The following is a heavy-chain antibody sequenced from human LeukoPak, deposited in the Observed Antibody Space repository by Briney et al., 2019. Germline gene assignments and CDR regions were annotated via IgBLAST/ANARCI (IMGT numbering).Heavy chain of an antibody. CDR3: SRNADHDW. D-gene: IGHD1-14*01. Sequence: GGSLRLSCAASGFTFSSFAMSWVRQTPGKGLEWVARIKRQTEGWTTDYAAPVKGRFTISRDDSKSTLYLQMNSLETEDTAVYYCSRNADHDWWGQGTLVTVSS. CDR1: GFTFSSFA. V-gene: IGHV3-15*01. J-gene: IGHJ4*02. CDR2: IKRQTEGWTT.